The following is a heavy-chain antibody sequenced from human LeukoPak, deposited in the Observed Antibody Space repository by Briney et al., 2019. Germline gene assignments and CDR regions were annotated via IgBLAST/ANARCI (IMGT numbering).Heavy chain of an antibody. D-gene: IGHD3-3*01. Sequence: GGSLRLSCAASGFTFSSYSMNWVRQAPGKGLEWVSYISSSSTIYYADSVKGRFTISRDNAKNSLYLQMNSLRAEDTAVYYCARDPVGGFWNDYWGQGTLVTVSS. V-gene: IGHV3-48*01. CDR1: GFTFSSYS. J-gene: IGHJ4*02. CDR2: ISSSSTI. CDR3: ARDPVGGFWNDY.